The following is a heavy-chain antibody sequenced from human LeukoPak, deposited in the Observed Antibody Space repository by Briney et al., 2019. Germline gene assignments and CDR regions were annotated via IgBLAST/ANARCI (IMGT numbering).Heavy chain of an antibody. D-gene: IGHD3-9*01. CDR2: IYYSGST. V-gene: IGHV4-59*01. Sequence: SETLSLTCTVFGDSISSYYWSWIRQPPGKGLEWIGYIYYSGSTNYNPSLKSRVTISLDTSKNQFSLKLSSVTAADTAVYYCAVARGHYDILTGYQYYFDYWGQGTLVTVSS. CDR1: GDSISSYY. CDR3: AVARGHYDILTGYQYYFDY. J-gene: IGHJ4*02.